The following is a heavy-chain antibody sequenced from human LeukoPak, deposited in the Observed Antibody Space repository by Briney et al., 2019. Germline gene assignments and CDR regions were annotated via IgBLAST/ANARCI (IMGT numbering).Heavy chain of an antibody. CDR3: ARYCGGDCYSFDY. D-gene: IGHD2-21*02. V-gene: IGHV4-30-2*01. J-gene: IGHJ4*02. CDR2: IYHSGST. Sequence: SQTLSLTCAVSGGSISSGGYSCSWIRQPPGKGLEWIGYIYHSGSTYYNPSLKSRVTISVDRSKNQFSLKLSSVTAADMAVYYCARYCGGDCYSFDYWGQGTLVTVSS. CDR1: GGSISSGGYS.